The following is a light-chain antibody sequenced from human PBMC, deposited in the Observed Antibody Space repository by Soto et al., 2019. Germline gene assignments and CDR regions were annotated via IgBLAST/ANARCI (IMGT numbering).Light chain of an antibody. CDR3: SSYGGYNNVV. CDR1: SXDVGGYNY. CDR2: EVN. Sequence: QSVLTQPPSASGSPGQSGTISCTGTSXDVGGYNYVSWFQQHPGKAPKLIIHEVNQRPSGVPDRFSGSKSGNTASLTVSGLQAEDEGTYYCSSYGGYNNVVFGTGTKVTVL. J-gene: IGLJ1*01. V-gene: IGLV2-8*01.